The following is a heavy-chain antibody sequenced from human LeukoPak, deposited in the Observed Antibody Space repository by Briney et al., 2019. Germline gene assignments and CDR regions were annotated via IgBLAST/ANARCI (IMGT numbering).Heavy chain of an antibody. D-gene: IGHD3-10*01. J-gene: IGHJ6*03. CDR1: GGPISSYY. Sequence: PSETLSLTCTVSGGPISSYYWSWIRQPPGKGLEWIGYIYYSGSTNYNPSLKSRVTISVDTSKNQFSLKLSSVTAADTAVYYCARDAMVRGVISYYYYMDVWGKGTTVTVSS. V-gene: IGHV4-59*01. CDR3: ARDAMVRGVISYYYYMDV. CDR2: IYYSGST.